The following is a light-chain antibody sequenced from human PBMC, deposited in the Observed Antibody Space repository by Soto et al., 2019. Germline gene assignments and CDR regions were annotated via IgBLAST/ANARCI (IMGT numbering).Light chain of an antibody. V-gene: IGLV2-8*01. CDR2: EVS. CDR1: SSDVGAYNY. CDR3: SSYAGTNNLLYV. Sequence: QSVLAQPPSASGSPGQSVTISCSGTSSDVGAYNYVSWYQQHPGKAPRLLIYEVSQRPPGVPDRFSGSKSANTASLTVSGLQPEDEADYYCSSYAGTNNLLYVFGTGTKVTVL. J-gene: IGLJ1*01.